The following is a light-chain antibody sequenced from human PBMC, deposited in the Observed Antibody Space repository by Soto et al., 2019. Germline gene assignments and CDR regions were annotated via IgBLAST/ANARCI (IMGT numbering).Light chain of an antibody. V-gene: IGKV3-20*01. CDR2: GAS. Sequence: EIVLTQSPGTLSLSPGERATLSCRASQSVSSNYLAWYQQKPDQAPRLLIYGASSRATGIPDRFIGSGSGTDFTLTISRLEPEDFAVYYCQQYGGSPRVTFGGGTKVEIK. CDR3: QQYGGSPRVT. J-gene: IGKJ4*01. CDR1: QSVSSNY.